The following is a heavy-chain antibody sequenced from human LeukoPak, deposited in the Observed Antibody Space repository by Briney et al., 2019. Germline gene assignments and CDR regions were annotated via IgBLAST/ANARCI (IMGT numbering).Heavy chain of an antibody. J-gene: IGHJ6*02. D-gene: IGHD1-14*01. V-gene: IGHV4-31*03. CDR1: GDPISSGGYY. CDR3: ARSPPQVGIYYCHGMDV. Sequence: PSETLSLTCTVSGDPISSGGYYWSWVRQHPGKGLEWIGYIYYSGSTYYNPSLKSRGIISVDPAQNQFSLKLNSVTAADTAVYYCARSPPQVGIYYCHGMDVWGQGTRVTVSS. CDR2: IYYSGST.